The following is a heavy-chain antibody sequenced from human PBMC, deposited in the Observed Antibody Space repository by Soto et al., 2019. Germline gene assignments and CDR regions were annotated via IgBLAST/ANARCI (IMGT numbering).Heavy chain of an antibody. CDR1: GFSLTTRGVG. V-gene: IGHV2-5*02. J-gene: IGHJ5*02. Sequence: QITLKESGPTLGKPTQTLTLTCTFSGFSLTTRGVGVGWIRQPPGKALECLALIYWDDDKRYSPSLQSRLSITKVTSKNQVVLTMTNVDPVDTATYYCAHIPNYYQYDWFDPWGQGTLVSVSS. CDR2: IYWDDDK. D-gene: IGHD3-16*01. CDR3: AHIPNYYQYDWFDP.